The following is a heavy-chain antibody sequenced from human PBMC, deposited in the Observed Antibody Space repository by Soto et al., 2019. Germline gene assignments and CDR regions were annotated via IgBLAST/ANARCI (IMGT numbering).Heavy chain of an antibody. Sequence: GGSLRLSCAASGFTFSSYWMHWVRQAPGKGLVWVSRINSDGGTTASADSVKGRLTTSRDNAKNTLYLQMNSLRAEDTAVYYCARAAIFDGYYYMDVWGKGTTVTVSS. CDR2: INSDGGTT. J-gene: IGHJ6*03. D-gene: IGHD3-3*01. V-gene: IGHV3-74*01. CDR3: ARAAIFDGYYYMDV. CDR1: GFTFSSYW.